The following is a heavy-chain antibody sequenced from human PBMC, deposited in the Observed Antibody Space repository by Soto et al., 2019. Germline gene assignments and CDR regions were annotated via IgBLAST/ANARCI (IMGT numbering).Heavy chain of an antibody. V-gene: IGHV4-59*08. CDR3: EMSASARGWAPFDY. D-gene: IGHD1-26*01. CDR2: IYYSGSP. J-gene: IGHJ4*02. Sequence: SETLSLTCTVSGGSISSYYWSWIRQPPGKGLEWIGYIYYSGSPNYNPSLASRVTISVDTSKNRFSLKVSSVTAADTAVYYCEMSASARGWAPFDYWGQGTLVTVSS. CDR1: GGSISSYY.